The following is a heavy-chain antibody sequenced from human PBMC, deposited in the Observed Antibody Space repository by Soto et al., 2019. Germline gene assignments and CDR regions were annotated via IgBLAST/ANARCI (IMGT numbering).Heavy chain of an antibody. CDR3: ARDGGTYYNILTGPQPFDI. V-gene: IGHV1-18*01. J-gene: IGHJ3*02. Sequence: ASVKVSCKASGYTFTSYGISWVRQAPGQGLEWMGWISAYNGNTNYAQKLQGRVTMTTDTSTSTAYMELRSLRSDDTAVYYCARDGGTYYNILTGPQPFDIWGKGQWSPS. CDR1: GYTFTSYG. D-gene: IGHD3-9*01. CDR2: ISAYNGNT.